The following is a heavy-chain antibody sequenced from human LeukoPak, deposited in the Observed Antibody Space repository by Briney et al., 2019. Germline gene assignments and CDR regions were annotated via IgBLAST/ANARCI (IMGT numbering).Heavy chain of an antibody. J-gene: IGHJ3*02. V-gene: IGHV3-33*01. CDR1: GFTFSSYG. CDR3: ARGDMGDSGYDYEGLPPGEDAFDI. CDR2: IWYDGSNK. Sequence: AGGSLRLSCAASGFTFSSYGMHWVRQAPGKGLEWVAVIWYDGSNKYYADSVKGRFTISRDNSKNTLYLQMNSLRAEDTAVYYCARGDMGDSGYDYEGLPPGEDAFDIWGQGTMVTVSS. D-gene: IGHD5-12*01.